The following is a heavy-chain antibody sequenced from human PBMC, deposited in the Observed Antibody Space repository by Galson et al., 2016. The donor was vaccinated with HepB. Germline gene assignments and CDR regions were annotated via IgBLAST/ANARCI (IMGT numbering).Heavy chain of an antibody. CDR3: TKDFYSSSQEYFHH. CDR2: INWNSGVT. V-gene: IGHV3-9*01. CDR1: GFTFEDYA. Sequence: SLRLSCAASGFTFEDYAMHWVRQSPGKGLEWVSGINWNSGVTDYADSVKGRFTISRDNAKNSLYLQMNSLRPEDTAFYYCTKDFYSSSQEYFHHWGRGTPVTVSS. J-gene: IGHJ1*01. D-gene: IGHD2-2*01.